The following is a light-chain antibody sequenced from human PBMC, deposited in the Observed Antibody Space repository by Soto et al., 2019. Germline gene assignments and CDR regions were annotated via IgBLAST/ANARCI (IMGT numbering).Light chain of an antibody. CDR1: SSDVGGYNY. CDR2: EVS. J-gene: IGLJ1*01. Sequence: QSALTQPASVSGSPGQSLTISCTGTSSDVGGYNYVSWYQQHPGKVPKLMIYEVSNRPSGVVNRFSGSKSGNTASLTISGLQAEDEADYYCSSFTSSSTQVFGTGTKVTVL. V-gene: IGLV2-14*01. CDR3: SSFTSSSTQV.